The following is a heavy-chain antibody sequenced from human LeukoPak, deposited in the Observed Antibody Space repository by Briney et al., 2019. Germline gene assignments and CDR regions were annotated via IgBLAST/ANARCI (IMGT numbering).Heavy chain of an antibody. CDR1: GGTFSSYA. J-gene: IGHJ4*02. V-gene: IGHV1-69*04. CDR3: ARVAVPPTLTVAETIDY. CDR2: IIPILGIA. Sequence: ASVKVSCKASGGTFSSYAISWVRQAPGQGLEWMGRIIPILGIANYAQKFQGRVTITADKSTSTAYMELSSLRSEDTAVYYCARVAVPPTLTVAETIDYWGQGTLVTVSS. D-gene: IGHD6-19*01.